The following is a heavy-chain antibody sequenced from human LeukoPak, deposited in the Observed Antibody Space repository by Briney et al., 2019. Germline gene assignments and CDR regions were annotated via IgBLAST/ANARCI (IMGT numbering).Heavy chain of an antibody. CDR1: GFTFSSYN. J-gene: IGHJ4*02. Sequence: PGGSLRLSCAASGFTFSSYNMNWIRQAPGKGLEWVSYISSNTRVIHYADSVKDRFTISRDNGKNSLYLQMNSLRAEDTAVYYRARDFLEDTQWGQGTLVSVSS. D-gene: IGHD2-15*01. CDR2: ISSNTRVI. V-gene: IGHV3-48*01. CDR3: ARDFLEDTQ.